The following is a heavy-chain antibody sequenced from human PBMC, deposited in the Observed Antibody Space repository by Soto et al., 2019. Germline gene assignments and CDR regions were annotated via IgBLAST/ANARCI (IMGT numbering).Heavy chain of an antibody. CDR1: GFTFNNAW. CDR2: IKSKTDGGTT. J-gene: IGHJ6*02. Sequence: EVQLVESGGGLVKPGGSLRLSCAASGFTFNNAWMNWVRQAPGKGLEWVGHIKSKTDGGTTDYAAPVKGRFIISRDDSKNTLYLQMKRLKTEDTAVYYCTTSNRGREWLLYRGGRGERNYDYYGMDVWGQGTTVTVSS. D-gene: IGHD3-3*01. CDR3: TTSNRGREWLLYRGGRGERNYDYYGMDV. V-gene: IGHV3-15*07.